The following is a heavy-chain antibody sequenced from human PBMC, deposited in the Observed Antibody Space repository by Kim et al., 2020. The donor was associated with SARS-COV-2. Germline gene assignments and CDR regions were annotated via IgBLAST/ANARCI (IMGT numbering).Heavy chain of an antibody. V-gene: IGHV3-48*02. Sequence: GGSLRLSCAASGFTFSSYSMNWVRQAPGKGLEWVSYISSSSSTIYYADSVKGRFTISRDNAKNSLYLQMNSLRDEDTAVYYCARDKYYDILTGSENYYYYGMDVWGQGTTVTVSS. CDR1: GFTFSSYS. D-gene: IGHD3-9*01. J-gene: IGHJ6*02. CDR3: ARDKYYDILTGSENYYYYGMDV. CDR2: ISSSSSTI.